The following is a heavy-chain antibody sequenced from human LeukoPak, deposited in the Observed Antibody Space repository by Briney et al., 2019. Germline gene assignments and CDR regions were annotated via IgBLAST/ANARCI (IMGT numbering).Heavy chain of an antibody. CDR1: GGSFSGYY. CDR2: VHYTGST. D-gene: IGHD3-10*01. J-gene: IGHJ5*02. V-gene: IGHV4-34*01. Sequence: PSETLSLTCAVYGGSFSGYYWSWIRQPPGKGLEWIGSVHYTGSTYYNPSLESRVTVSVDTSKNQFSLKLSSVTAADTAVYYCARLGWLYGSGSMNWFDPWGQGTLVTVST. CDR3: ARLGWLYGSGSMNWFDP.